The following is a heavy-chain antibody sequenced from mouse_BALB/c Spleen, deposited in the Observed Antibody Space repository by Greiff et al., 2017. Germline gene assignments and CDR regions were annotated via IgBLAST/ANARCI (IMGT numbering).Heavy chain of an antibody. CDR2: IDPENGNT. J-gene: IGHJ3*01. CDR3: DGSSYEGFAY. V-gene: IGHV14-1*02. D-gene: IGHD1-1*01. Sequence: VQLQQSGAELVRPGALVKLSCKASGFNIKDYYMHWVKQRPEQGLEWIGWIDPENGNTIYDPKFQGKASITADTSSNTAYLQLSSLTSEDTAVYYCDGSSYEGFAYWGQGTLVTVSA. CDR1: GFNIKDYY.